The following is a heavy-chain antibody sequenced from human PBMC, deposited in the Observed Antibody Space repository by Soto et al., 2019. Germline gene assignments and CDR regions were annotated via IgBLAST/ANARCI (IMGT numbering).Heavy chain of an antibody. CDR2: IYSEGTT. CDR1: GVTVSSNN. Sequence: GGPLRLCCAASGVTVSSNNMNWARKATGKGREWVSIIYSEGTTNDAESVKGGFTISKDNSKNTLYLQMNSLRAEGTAVYYCSRTPSRVGCGRYCFYFWGHGTLVTVSS. V-gene: IGHV3-66*01. D-gene: IGHD2-21*01. J-gene: IGHJ4*01. CDR3: SRTPSRVGCGRYCFYF.